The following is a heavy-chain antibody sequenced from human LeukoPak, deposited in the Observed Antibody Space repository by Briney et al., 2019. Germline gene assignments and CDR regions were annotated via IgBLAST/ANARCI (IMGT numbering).Heavy chain of an antibody. D-gene: IGHD6-19*01. CDR3: ARASVAGIDY. CDR1: GASITSASYF. J-gene: IGHJ4*02. Sequence: SETLSLTCSVSGASITSASYFWGWIRQPPGKGLEWIGTIYYSGITYYNPSLKSRVTISVDTSKNQFSLKLSSVTAADTAVYYCARASVAGIDYWGQGTLVTVSS. V-gene: IGHV4-39*07. CDR2: IYYSGIT.